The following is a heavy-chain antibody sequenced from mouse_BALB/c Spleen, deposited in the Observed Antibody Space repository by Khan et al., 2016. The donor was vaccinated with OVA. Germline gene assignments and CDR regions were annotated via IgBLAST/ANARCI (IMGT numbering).Heavy chain of an antibody. CDR2: IDPFNGDT. D-gene: IGHD3-3*01. V-gene: IGHV1S135*01. Sequence: VQLQQSGPELMKPGASVNISCKASGYSFTSYYIHWVKQSHGKSFEWIGYIDPFNGDTDYNQNFKGKATLTVDKSSNTAYMHLSGLTSEDSAVYFCARGTFEYWGQGTLVTVSA. CDR3: ARGTFEY. CDR1: GYSFTSYY. J-gene: IGHJ3*01.